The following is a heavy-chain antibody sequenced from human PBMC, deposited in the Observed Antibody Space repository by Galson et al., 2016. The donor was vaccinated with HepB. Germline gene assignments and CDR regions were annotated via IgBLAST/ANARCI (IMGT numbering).Heavy chain of an antibody. V-gene: IGHV4-34*01. CDR3: ASPKPPTNWYFDL. J-gene: IGHJ2*01. D-gene: IGHD4-11*01. CDR1: GGSFDGYF. CDR2: ISRGGSV. Sequence: TLSLTCAVYGGSFDGYFWSWIRQSPDKGLEWIGEISRGGSVNYNPSLKSRVTMSLDTSKRQISLKLSSVTAADAAVYYCASPKPPTNWYFDLWGPGTLVTVSS.